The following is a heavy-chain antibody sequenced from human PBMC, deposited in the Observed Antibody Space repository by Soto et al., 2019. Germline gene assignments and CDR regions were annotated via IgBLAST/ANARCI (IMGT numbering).Heavy chain of an antibody. D-gene: IGHD1-7*01. V-gene: IGHV3-23*01. J-gene: IGHJ4*02. CDR3: AKVLWNYGSPFDY. CDR2: ISGSGGST. CDR1: GFTFSSYA. Sequence: EVQLLESGGGLVQPGGSLRLSCAASGFTFSSYAMSWVRQAPGKGLEWVSAISGSGGSTYYADSVKGRFTISRDNSKKTLYLQMNSLRAEDTAVYYCAKVLWNYGSPFDYWGQGTLVTVSS.